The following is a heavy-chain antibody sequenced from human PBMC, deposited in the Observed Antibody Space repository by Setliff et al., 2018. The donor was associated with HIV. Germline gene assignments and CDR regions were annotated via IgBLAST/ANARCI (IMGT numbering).Heavy chain of an antibody. CDR1: GFTFSSYG. Sequence: GGSLRLSCAASGFTFSSYGVHWVRQAPGKGLEWVAFIRNDGSYRYYVDSVKGRFTISRDNSKNTMFLQMNSLRVEDTAVYYCVKAVIVVIPAAIFDYWGQGTLVTVSS. D-gene: IGHD2-2*01. J-gene: IGHJ4*02. V-gene: IGHV3-30*02. CDR2: IRNDGSYR. CDR3: VKAVIVVIPAAIFDY.